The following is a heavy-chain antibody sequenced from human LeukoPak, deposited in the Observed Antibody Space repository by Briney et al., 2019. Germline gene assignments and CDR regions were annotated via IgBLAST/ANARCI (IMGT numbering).Heavy chain of an antibody. J-gene: IGHJ5*02. Sequence: SETLSLTCTVSGGSISSGGYYWSWIRQHPGKGLEWIGYIYYSGSTYYNPSLKSRVTISVDTSKNQFSLKLSSVTAADTAVYYCARWFGEHNWFDPWGQGTLVTVSS. CDR2: IYYSGST. CDR1: GGSISSGGYY. D-gene: IGHD3-10*01. CDR3: ARWFGEHNWFDP. V-gene: IGHV4-31*03.